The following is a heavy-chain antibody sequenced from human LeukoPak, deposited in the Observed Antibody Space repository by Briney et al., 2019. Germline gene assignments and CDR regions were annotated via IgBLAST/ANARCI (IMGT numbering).Heavy chain of an antibody. CDR2: IFHSGST. J-gene: IGHJ4*02. D-gene: IGHD5-12*01. CDR3: AKNGAYSGYDYIDY. Sequence: PSETLSLTCAVSGDSVSSSNWWTWVRQPPGEGLEWIGEIFHSGSTNYNPSLKSRVTISIDKSKNQFSLKLTSVTAADTAVYYCAKNGAYSGYDYIDYWGQGTLVTVSS. CDR1: GDSVSSSNW. V-gene: IGHV4-4*02.